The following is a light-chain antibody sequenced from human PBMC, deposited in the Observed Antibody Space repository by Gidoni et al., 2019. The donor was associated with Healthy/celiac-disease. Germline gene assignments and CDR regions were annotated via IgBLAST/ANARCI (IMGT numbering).Light chain of an antibody. J-gene: IGKJ1*01. CDR3: QQYYSYPVT. CDR1: QGISSY. Sequence: AIRMTQSPSSLSASIGDRVTITCRASQGISSYLAWYQQKPGKAPKLLIYAASTLQSGVPSRFSGSGSGTDFTLTISCLQSEDFATYYCQQYYSYPVTFGQGTKVEIK. CDR2: AAS. V-gene: IGKV1-8*01.